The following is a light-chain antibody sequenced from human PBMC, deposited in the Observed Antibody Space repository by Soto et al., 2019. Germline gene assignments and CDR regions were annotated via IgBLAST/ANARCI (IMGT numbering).Light chain of an antibody. V-gene: IGLV2-14*03. CDR3: SSYTSNLVV. CDR1: SSDNGYKTY. J-gene: IGLJ2*01. CDR2: DVD. Sequence: QSALTQPASVSGSPGQSITISCTESSSDNGYKTYVSWYQHHPGKAPKLMIYDVDYRPSGVSNRFSGSKSGNTASLTISGLQAEDEAEYYCSSYTSNLVVFGGGTKLTVL.